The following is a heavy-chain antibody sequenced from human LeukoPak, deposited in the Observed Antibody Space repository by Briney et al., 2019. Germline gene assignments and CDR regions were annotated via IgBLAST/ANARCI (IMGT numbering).Heavy chain of an antibody. CDR1: GFTFSSYA. V-gene: IGHV3-23*01. CDR3: AKGFSSSWYRGDAFDI. CDR2: ISGSGGST. J-gene: IGHJ3*02. D-gene: IGHD6-13*01. Sequence: GGSLRLSCAASGFTFSSYAMSWVRQAPGKGLEWVSAISGSGGSTYYADSVKGRFTISRDNSKNTLYLQMNSLRAEDTAVYYCAKGFSSSWYRGDAFDIWGQGTMVTVSS.